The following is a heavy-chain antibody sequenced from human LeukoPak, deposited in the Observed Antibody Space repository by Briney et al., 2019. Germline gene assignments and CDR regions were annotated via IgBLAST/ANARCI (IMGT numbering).Heavy chain of an antibody. CDR3: ARDLGTTVTTYLDY. D-gene: IGHD4-17*01. J-gene: IGHJ4*02. CDR1: GFAFSSYS. Sequence: GGSLRLSCAASGFAFSSYSMNWVRQAPGKGLEWVSSISSSSSYIYYADSVKGRFTISRDNAKNSLYLQMNSLRAEDTAVYYCARDLGTTVTTYLDYWGQGTLVTVSS. V-gene: IGHV3-21*01. CDR2: ISSSSSYI.